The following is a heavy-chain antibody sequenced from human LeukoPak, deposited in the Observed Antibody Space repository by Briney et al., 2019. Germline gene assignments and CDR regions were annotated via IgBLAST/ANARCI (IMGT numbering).Heavy chain of an antibody. J-gene: IGHJ4*02. CDR3: AKGLVVNDNYFDN. CDR1: GFSLRTYA. CDR2: IGGSDGTT. V-gene: IGHV3-23*01. Sequence: GGSLRLSCAASGFSLRTYAMNWVRQFPGKGLEWVSSIGGSDGTTYYAASVKGRFTISSDFSTNTVSLQMNSLRAEDTAVYFCAKGLVVNDNYFDNWGQGTLVTVSS. D-gene: IGHD2-15*01.